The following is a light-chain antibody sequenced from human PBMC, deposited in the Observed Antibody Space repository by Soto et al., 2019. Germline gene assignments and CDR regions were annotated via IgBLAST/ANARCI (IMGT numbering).Light chain of an antibody. CDR3: QQHANYPIT. J-gene: IGKJ4*01. Sequence: GDRVTITCRASRNIGSWLAWYQQKAGKAPNLLIYKASTLETGVPSRFSGSASGTEFTLTISSLQPDDFAPYYCQQHANYPITFGGGTKVEI. V-gene: IGKV1-5*03. CDR2: KAS. CDR1: RNIGSW.